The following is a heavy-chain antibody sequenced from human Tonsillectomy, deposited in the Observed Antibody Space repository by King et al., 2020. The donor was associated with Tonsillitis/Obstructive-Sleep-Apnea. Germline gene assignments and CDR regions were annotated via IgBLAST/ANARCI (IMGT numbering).Heavy chain of an antibody. J-gene: IGHJ4*02. Sequence: QLVQSGGGLVQPGGSLRLSCAASGFTFSSYAMSWVRQAPGKGLEWVSAISGSGGSTYYADSVKGRFTISRDNSKNTLYLQMNSLRAEDTAVYYCAKDCYASPAARSFLRKYYFDYWGQGTLVTVSS. D-gene: IGHD2-2*01. CDR3: AKDCYASPAARSFLRKYYFDY. CDR2: ISGSGGST. CDR1: GFTFSSYA. V-gene: IGHV3-23*04.